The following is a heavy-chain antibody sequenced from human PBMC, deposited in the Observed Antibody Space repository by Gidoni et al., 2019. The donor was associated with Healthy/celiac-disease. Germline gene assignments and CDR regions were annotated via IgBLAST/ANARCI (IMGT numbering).Heavy chain of an antibody. CDR3: AKDTYGDYSYFDY. V-gene: IGHV3-23*01. CDR2: ISGSGGST. Sequence: EVQLLESGGGLVQPGGSLRLPCSASGFPSSSYAMSWVRQAPGKGLEWVSAISGSGGSTYYADSVKGRFTISRDNSKNTLYLQMNSLRAEDTAVYYCAKDTYGDYSYFDYWGQGTLVTVSS. CDR1: GFPSSSYA. J-gene: IGHJ4*02. D-gene: IGHD4-17*01.